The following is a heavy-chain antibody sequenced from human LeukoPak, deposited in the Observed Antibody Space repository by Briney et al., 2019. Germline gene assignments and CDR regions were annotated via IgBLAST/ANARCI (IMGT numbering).Heavy chain of an antibody. CDR3: ARDTTSIAYCGGDCYSDAFDI. V-gene: IGHV1-69*01. J-gene: IGHJ3*02. D-gene: IGHD2-21*01. Sequence: SVKVSCKASGGTFSSYAISWVRQAPGQGLEWMGGIIPIFGTANYAQKFQGRVTITADESTSTAYMELSSLRSEDTAVYYCARDTTSIAYCGGDCYSDAFDIWGQGTMVTVPS. CDR2: IIPIFGTA. CDR1: GGTFSSYA.